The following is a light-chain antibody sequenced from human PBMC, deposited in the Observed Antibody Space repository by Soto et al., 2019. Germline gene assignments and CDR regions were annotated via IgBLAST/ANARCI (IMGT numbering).Light chain of an antibody. J-gene: IGLJ1*01. CDR2: EVN. Sequence: QSALTQPPSASGSPGQSVAISCTGTSSDVGGYNYVSLFQQHPGKAPKRTIHEVNQRPSGVPDRFSGSKSGNTASLTVSGLQTEDEGTYYCSSYGGYNNVIFGTGTKVTVL. CDR1: SSDVGGYNY. CDR3: SSYGGYNNVI. V-gene: IGLV2-8*01.